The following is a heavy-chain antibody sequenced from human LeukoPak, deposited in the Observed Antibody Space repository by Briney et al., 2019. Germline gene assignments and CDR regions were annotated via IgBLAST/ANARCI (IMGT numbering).Heavy chain of an antibody. V-gene: IGHV4-34*01. D-gene: IGHD6-6*01. Sequence: SETLSLTCAVYGGSLSGYYWSWIRQPPGKGLEWIGEINHSGSTNYNPSLKSRVTISVDTSKNQFSLKLSSVTAADTAVYYCARDRQRSSSWSYYYGMDVWGQGTTVTVPS. J-gene: IGHJ6*02. CDR2: INHSGST. CDR3: ARDRQRSSSWSYYYGMDV. CDR1: GGSLSGYY.